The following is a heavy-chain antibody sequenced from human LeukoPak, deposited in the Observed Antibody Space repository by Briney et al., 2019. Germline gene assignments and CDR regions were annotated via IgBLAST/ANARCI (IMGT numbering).Heavy chain of an antibody. CDR3: ARVYYGSGTLNWFDP. CDR2: IYQSGST. Sequence: SETLSLTCTVSGGSISRYYWSWIRQHPGKGLEWIGSIYQSGSTYYNPSLKSRVTISVDTSKNQFSLKLSSVTAADTAVYYCARVYYGSGTLNWFDPWGQGTLVTVSS. V-gene: IGHV4-59*08. J-gene: IGHJ5*02. CDR1: GGSISRYY. D-gene: IGHD3-10*01.